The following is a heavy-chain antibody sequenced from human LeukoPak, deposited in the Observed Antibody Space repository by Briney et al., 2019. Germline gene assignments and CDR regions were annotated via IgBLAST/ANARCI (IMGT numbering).Heavy chain of an antibody. CDR2: ISGSGGST. CDR1: GFTFSTYA. V-gene: IGHV3-23*01. J-gene: IGHJ5*02. Sequence: LTGGSLRLSCAASGFTFSTYALSWVRQAPGKGLEWVSAISGSGGSTYYADSVKGRFTISRDNSKNTLYLQMNSLRAEDTAVYYCAKPPEMRRGSIVSNWFDPWGQGTLVTVSS. D-gene: IGHD2-21*01. CDR3: AKPPEMRRGSIVSNWFDP.